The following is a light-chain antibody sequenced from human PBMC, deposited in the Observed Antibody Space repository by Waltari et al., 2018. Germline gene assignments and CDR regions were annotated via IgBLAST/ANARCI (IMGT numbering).Light chain of an antibody. CDR2: DVS. Sequence: QSALTQPASVSGSPGQSITISCPGPSSDVGGSNYVSWFQQHPGKAPKLMIYDVSIRPSGVSNRFAGSKSGNTASLTISGLQAEDEADYYCNSYTTSSTHVFGTGTKVTVL. J-gene: IGLJ1*01. CDR3: NSYTTSSTHV. CDR1: SSDVGGSNY. V-gene: IGLV2-14*03.